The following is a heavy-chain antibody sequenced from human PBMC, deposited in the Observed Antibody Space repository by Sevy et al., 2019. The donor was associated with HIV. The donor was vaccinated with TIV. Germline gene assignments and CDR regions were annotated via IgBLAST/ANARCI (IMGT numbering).Heavy chain of an antibody. CDR1: GFTFDDYG. CDR3: ARGSSYYDSSGYGWYYYYMDV. Sequence: RGSLRLSCAASGFTFDDYGMSWVRQAPGKGLEWVSGINWNGGSTGYADSVKGRFTISRDNAKNSLYLQMNSLRAEDTALYYCARGSSYYDSSGYGWYYYYMDVWGKGTTVTVSS. V-gene: IGHV3-20*04. CDR2: INWNGGST. D-gene: IGHD3-22*01. J-gene: IGHJ6*03.